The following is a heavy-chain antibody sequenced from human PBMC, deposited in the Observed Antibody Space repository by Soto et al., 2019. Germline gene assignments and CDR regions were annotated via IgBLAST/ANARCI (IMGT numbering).Heavy chain of an antibody. D-gene: IGHD2-2*03. CDR2: IKQDGSEK. V-gene: IGHV3-7*01. CDR1: GFTFSSYW. CDR3: ARVDIVVVRRTGHYYYYYMDV. J-gene: IGHJ6*03. Sequence: VQLVESGGGLVQPGGSLRLSCAASGFTFSSYWMSWVRQAPGKGLEWVANIKQDGSEKYYVDSVKGRFTISRDNAKNSLYLQMNSLRAEDTAVYYCARVDIVVVRRTGHYYYYYMDVWGKGTTVTVSS.